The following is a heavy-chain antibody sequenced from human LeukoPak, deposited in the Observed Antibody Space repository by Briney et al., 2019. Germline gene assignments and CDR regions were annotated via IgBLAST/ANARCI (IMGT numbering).Heavy chain of an antibody. CDR1: GFTFSSYG. J-gene: IGHJ4*02. CDR2: ISYDGSNK. D-gene: IGHD3-22*01. V-gene: IGHV3-30*03. Sequence: GGSLRLSCAASGFTFSSYGMHWVRQAPGKGLEWVAVISYDGSNKYYADSVKGRFTISRDNSKNTLYLQMNSLSAEDTAVYYCASRHYYDSSGYLSWGQGTLVTVSS. CDR3: ASRHYYDSSGYLS.